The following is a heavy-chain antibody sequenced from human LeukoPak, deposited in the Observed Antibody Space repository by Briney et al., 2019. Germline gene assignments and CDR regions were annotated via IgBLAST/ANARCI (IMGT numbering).Heavy chain of an antibody. V-gene: IGHV1-2*02. CDR3: ARDGYGGNSFDY. Sequence: PSVKVSCKASGGTFSSYAISWVRQAPGQGLEWMGWINPKNGGTNYAQKFQGRVTMTRDTSINTAFMELSRLNSDDTAVYFCARDGYGGNSFDYWGQGTLVTVSS. CDR1: GGTFSSYA. CDR2: INPKNGGT. D-gene: IGHD4-23*01. J-gene: IGHJ4*02.